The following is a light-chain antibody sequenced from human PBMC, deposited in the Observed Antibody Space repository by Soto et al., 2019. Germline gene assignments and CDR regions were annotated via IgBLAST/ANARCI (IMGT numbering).Light chain of an antibody. Sequence: QSVLTQPPSASGTPGQRGTISCSGSSSNIGSNTVNWYQQLPGTAPKLLIYSNNQRPSGVPDRFSGSKSGTSASLATSGLQSEDEADYYCAAWDDSLNGGVFGTGTKVTVL. CDR2: SNN. CDR1: SSNIGSNT. CDR3: AAWDDSLNGGV. V-gene: IGLV1-44*01. J-gene: IGLJ1*01.